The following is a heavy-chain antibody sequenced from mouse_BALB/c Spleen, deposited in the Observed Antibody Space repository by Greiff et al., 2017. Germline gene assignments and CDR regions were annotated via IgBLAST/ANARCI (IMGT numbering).Heavy chain of an antibody. Sequence: VQVVESGPGLVAPSQSLSITCTVSGFSLTSYGVHWVRQPPGKGLEWLGVIWAGGSTNYNSALMSRLSISKDNSKSQVFLKMNSLQTDDTAMYYCARARSTMIPYFDYWGQGTTLTVSS. J-gene: IGHJ2*01. CDR3: ARARSTMIPYFDY. CDR2: IWAGGST. D-gene: IGHD2-4*01. CDR1: GFSLTSYG. V-gene: IGHV2-9*02.